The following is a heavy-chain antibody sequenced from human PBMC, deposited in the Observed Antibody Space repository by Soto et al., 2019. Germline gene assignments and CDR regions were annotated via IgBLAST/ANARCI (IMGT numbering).Heavy chain of an antibody. J-gene: IGHJ4*02. CDR1: GFTFSNAW. Sequence: KPGGSLRLSCAASGFTFSNAWMSWVRQAPGKGLEWVGRIKSKTDGGTTDYAAPVKGRFTISRDDSKNTLYLQMNSLKTEDTAVYYCTTDPGVVITFDYWGQGXLVTVSS. CDR2: IKSKTDGGTT. V-gene: IGHV3-15*01. D-gene: IGHD3-22*01. CDR3: TTDPGVVITFDY.